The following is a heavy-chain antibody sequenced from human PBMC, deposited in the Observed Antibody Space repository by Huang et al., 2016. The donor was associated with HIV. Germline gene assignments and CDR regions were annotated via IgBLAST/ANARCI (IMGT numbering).Heavy chain of an antibody. CDR3: ARAGGFEI. J-gene: IGHJ3*02. Sequence: EEHLVESGGGLVQPGGSLRLSCEASGFKFSSYWMQGVRQAPGKGLMWVSRIKIDGRTTDYADSVKGRFTISRDNAKNTLYLQMSSLTAEDTAIYYCARAGGFEIWGQGTVVTVSS. D-gene: IGHD2-15*01. V-gene: IGHV3-74*01. CDR2: IKIDGRTT. CDR1: GFKFSSYW.